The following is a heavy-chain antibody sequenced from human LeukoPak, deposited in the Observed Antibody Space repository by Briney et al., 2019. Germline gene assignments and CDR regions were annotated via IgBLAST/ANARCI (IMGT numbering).Heavy chain of an antibody. D-gene: IGHD3-10*01. V-gene: IGHV3-53*01. CDR2: VYSGGNT. Sequence: AGSLRLSCAASGITVSSNYMNWVRQRPAKGLEWVSVVYSGGNTYYADSVKGRFTISRDNSMNTLYLQMNSLRAEDTAVYYCAKYHRPGEEPPTYFDYWGQGTLVTVSS. CDR3: AKYHRPGEEPPTYFDY. CDR1: GITVSSNY. J-gene: IGHJ4*02.